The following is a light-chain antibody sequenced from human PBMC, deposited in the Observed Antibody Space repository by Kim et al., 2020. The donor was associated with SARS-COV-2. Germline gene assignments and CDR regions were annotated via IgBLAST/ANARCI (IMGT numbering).Light chain of an antibody. J-gene: IGLJ3*02. CDR1: SGSIASNY. V-gene: IGLV6-57*04. CDR2: EDN. CDR3: QSYDSSKPWV. Sequence: NFMLTQPHSVSESPGKTVTISCTRSSGSIASNYVQWYRQRPGSAPTTVIYEDNQIPSGVPDRFSGSIDSSSNSASLTISGLKTEDEADYCCQSYDSSKPWVYGGETQLTVL.